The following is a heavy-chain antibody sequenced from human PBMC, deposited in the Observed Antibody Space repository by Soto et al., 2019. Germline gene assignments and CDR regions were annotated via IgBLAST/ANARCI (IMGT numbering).Heavy chain of an antibody. CDR2: ISYDGSNK. CDR3: ARDSSSWYRGHFDY. V-gene: IGHV3-30-3*01. Sequence: HPGGSLRLSCAASGFTFSSYAMHWVRQAPGKGLEWVAVISYDGSNKYYADSVKGRFTISRDNSKNTLYLQMNSLRAEDTAVYYCARDSSSWYRGHFDYWGQGTLVTVSS. J-gene: IGHJ4*02. D-gene: IGHD6-13*01. CDR1: GFTFSSYA.